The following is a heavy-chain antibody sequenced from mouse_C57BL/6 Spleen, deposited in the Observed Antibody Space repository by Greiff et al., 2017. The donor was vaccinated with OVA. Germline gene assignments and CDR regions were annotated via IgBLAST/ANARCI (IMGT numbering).Heavy chain of an antibody. D-gene: IGHD1-1*01. CDR1: GYTFTSYW. V-gene: IGHV1-50*01. J-gene: IGHJ1*03. Sequence: QVQLQQPGAELVKPGASVKLSCKASGYTFTSYWMQWVKQRPGQGLEWIGEIDPSDSYTNYNQKFKGKATLPVDTSSSTAYMQLSSLTSEDSAVYYCARGATVVAESWYFDVWGTGTTVTVSS. CDR3: ARGATVVAESWYFDV. CDR2: IDPSDSYT.